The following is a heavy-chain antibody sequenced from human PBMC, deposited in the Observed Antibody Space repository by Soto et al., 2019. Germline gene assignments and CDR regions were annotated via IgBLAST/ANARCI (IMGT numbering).Heavy chain of an antibody. J-gene: IGHJ4*02. CDR2: IYYSGST. CDR3: ARVESFSGSYRRAFDS. CDR1: GASISSYY. D-gene: IGHD1-26*01. Sequence: PSETLSLTCTVSGASISSYYWSWIRQPPGKGLEWIGYIYYSGSTNYNPSLKSRVTISVDTSKNQLSLKLSSVTAADTALYYCARVESFSGSYRRAFDSWGQGTLVTVS. V-gene: IGHV4-59*01.